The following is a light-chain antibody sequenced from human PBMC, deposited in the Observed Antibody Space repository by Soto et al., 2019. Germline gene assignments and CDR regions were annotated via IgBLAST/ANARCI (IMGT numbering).Light chain of an antibody. CDR1: QSFSSS. Sequence: EIVLTQSPATLSLSPGERATLSCRASQSFSSSLAWYQQKPGQAPRLLIYDASIRATRIPARFSGSGSGTDFTLTISSLEPEEFAVYYCQQRSNWLFGQGTKLDIK. J-gene: IGKJ2*01. CDR2: DAS. V-gene: IGKV3-11*01. CDR3: QQRSNWL.